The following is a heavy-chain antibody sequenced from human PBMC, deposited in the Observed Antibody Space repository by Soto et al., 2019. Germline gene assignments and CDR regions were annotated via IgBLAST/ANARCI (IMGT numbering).Heavy chain of an antibody. CDR1: GGSISGYY. Sequence: LSLTCTVSGGSISGYYWTWIRQPPGKGLEWIGYIFYSGVTNYNPSLKSRVTLSVDTSKNQFSLKLRSVTAADTAVYYCARVGSSGWYQDYWGRGTLVTVSS. J-gene: IGHJ4*02. CDR2: IFYSGVT. V-gene: IGHV4-59*01. D-gene: IGHD6-19*01. CDR3: ARVGSSGWYQDY.